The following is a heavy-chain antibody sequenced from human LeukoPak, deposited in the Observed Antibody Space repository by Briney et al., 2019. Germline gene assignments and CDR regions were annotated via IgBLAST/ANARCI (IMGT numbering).Heavy chain of an antibody. CDR2: LYYSGST. D-gene: IGHD5-18*01. CDR3: ARWGNTAMVQWPQRSAFDI. V-gene: IGHV4-30-4*01. Sequence: SQTLSLTCTVSGGSISSGDYYWSWIRQPPGKGLEWIGYLYYSGSTYYNPSLKSRVTISVDTSKNQFSLKLSSVTAADTAVYYCARWGNTAMVQWPQRSAFDIWGQGTMVTVSS. J-gene: IGHJ3*02. CDR1: GGSISSGDYY.